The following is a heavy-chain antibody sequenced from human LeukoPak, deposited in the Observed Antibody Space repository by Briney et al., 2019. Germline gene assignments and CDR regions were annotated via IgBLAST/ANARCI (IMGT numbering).Heavy chain of an antibody. CDR1: GYTFTSYG. Sequence: ASVKVSCKASGYTFTSYGISWVRQATGQGLEWMGWMNPNSGNTGYAQKFQGRVTMTRNTSISTAYMELSSLRSEDTAVYYCARASPSLRYYYYMDVWGKGTTVTISS. V-gene: IGHV1-8*02. CDR2: MNPNSGNT. D-gene: IGHD1-26*01. J-gene: IGHJ6*03. CDR3: ARASPSLRYYYYMDV.